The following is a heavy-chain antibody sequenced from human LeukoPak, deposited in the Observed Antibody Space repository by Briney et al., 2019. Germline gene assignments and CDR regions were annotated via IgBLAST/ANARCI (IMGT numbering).Heavy chain of an antibody. Sequence: SETLSLTCAVYGGSFSGYYWSWIRQPPGKGLEWIGEINHSGSTNYNPSLKSRFTISVDTSKNQFSLKLSSVTAADTAVYYCARDDDSSGYYGPAYYWGQGTLVTVSS. V-gene: IGHV4-34*01. J-gene: IGHJ4*02. CDR3: ARDDDSSGYYGPAYY. CDR1: GGSFSGYY. D-gene: IGHD3-22*01. CDR2: INHSGST.